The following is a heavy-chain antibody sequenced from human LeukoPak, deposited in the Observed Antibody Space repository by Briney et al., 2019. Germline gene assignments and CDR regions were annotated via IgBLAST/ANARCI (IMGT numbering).Heavy chain of an antibody. J-gene: IGHJ5*02. V-gene: IGHV1-18*01. CDR1: GYTFTSYG. Sequence: ASVKVSCKASGYTFTSYGIGWVRQAPGQGLEWMGWISAYNGNTNYAQKLQGRVTMTTDTSTSTAYMELRSLRSDDTAVYYCARDNYYDSSGYRHNWFDPWGQGTLVTVSS. CDR3: ARDNYYDSSGYRHNWFDP. D-gene: IGHD3-22*01. CDR2: ISAYNGNT.